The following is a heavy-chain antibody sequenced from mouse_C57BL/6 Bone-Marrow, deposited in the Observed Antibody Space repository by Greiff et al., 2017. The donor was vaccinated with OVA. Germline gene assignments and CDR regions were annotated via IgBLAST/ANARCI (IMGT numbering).Heavy chain of an antibody. CDR3: ARPPWYFDV. J-gene: IGHJ1*03. CDR1: GFTFSDYY. Sequence: EVQLVASGGGLVQPGGSLKLSCAASGFTFSDYYMYWVRQTPEKRLEWVAYISNGGGSTYYPDTVKGRFTISRDNAKNTLYLQMSRLKSEDTAMYYCARPPWYFDVWGTGTTVTVSS. CDR2: ISNGGGST. V-gene: IGHV5-12*01.